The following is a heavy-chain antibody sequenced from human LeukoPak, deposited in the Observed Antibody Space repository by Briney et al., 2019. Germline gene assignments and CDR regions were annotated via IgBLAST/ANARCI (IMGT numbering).Heavy chain of an antibody. CDR2: IRYDGSNK. CDR1: GFTFGSYG. Sequence: GGSLRLSCAASGFTFGSYGMHWVRQAPGKGLEWVAFIRYDGSNKYYADSVKGRFTISRDNSKNTLYLQMNSLRAEDTAVYYCAKEGPQAFDIWGQGTMVTVSS. CDR3: AKEGPQAFDI. J-gene: IGHJ3*02. V-gene: IGHV3-30*02.